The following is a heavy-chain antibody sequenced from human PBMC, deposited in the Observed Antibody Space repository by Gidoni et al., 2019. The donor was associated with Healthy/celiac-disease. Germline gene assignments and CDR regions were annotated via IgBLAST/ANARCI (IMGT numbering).Heavy chain of an antibody. Sequence: QVQLVESGGGSVQPGRSLRLSCAASGFTFRSYAMHWVRQAPGQGLEWGAVISYDGSNKYYADSVKGRFTISRDNSKNTLYLQMNSLRAEDTAVYYCARGCGGDCYYYYMDVWGKGTTVTVSS. CDR1: GFTFRSYA. J-gene: IGHJ6*03. CDR3: ARGCGGDCYYYYMDV. V-gene: IGHV3-30-3*01. CDR2: ISYDGSNK. D-gene: IGHD2-21*01.